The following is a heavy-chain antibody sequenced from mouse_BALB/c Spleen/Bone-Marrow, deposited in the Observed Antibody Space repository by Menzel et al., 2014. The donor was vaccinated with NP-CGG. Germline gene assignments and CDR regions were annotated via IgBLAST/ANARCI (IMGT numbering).Heavy chain of an antibody. V-gene: IGHV1-54*01. Sequence: QVQLQQSGAELVRPGTSVKVSCKASGYAFTSYLIEWVKQRPGQGLEWIGVINPGSGGTNYNEKFKGKATLTADKSSSTAYMQLSSLTSDDSAVYFCARSGYYGSNYAMDYWGQGTSVTVSS. CDR2: INPGSGGT. J-gene: IGHJ4*01. CDR3: ARSGYYGSNYAMDY. CDR1: GYAFTSYL. D-gene: IGHD1-1*01.